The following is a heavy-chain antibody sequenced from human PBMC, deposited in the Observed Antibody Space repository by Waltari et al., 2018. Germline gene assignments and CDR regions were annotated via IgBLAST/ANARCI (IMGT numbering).Heavy chain of an antibody. Sequence: QVQLVQSGAEVKKPGSSVKVSCKASGGTFSSYAISWVRRAPGQGLEWMGGIIPIFGTANYAQKFQGRVTITADESTSTAYMELSSLRSEDTAVYYCASPSPGYCSSTSCYYFDYWGQGTLVTVSS. J-gene: IGHJ4*02. V-gene: IGHV1-69*01. CDR1: GGTFSSYA. CDR3: ASPSPGYCSSTSCYYFDY. CDR2: IIPIFGTA. D-gene: IGHD2-2*01.